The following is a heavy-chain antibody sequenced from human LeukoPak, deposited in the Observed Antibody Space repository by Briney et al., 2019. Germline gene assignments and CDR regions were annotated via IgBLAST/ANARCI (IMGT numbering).Heavy chain of an antibody. D-gene: IGHD1-26*01. V-gene: IGHV4-4*07. CDR1: GGSISSYY. Sequence: PSETLSLTCTVSGGSISSYYWSWIRQPAGKGLEWIGRIYTSGSTNYNPSLKSRVTMSVDTSKNQFSLKLSSVTAADTAVYYCARESRGWSYLDTLFDYWGQGTLVTVSS. CDR2: IYTSGST. J-gene: IGHJ4*02. CDR3: ARESRGWSYLDTLFDY.